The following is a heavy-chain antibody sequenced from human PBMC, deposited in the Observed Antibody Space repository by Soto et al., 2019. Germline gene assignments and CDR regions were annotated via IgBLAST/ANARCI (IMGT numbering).Heavy chain of an antibody. V-gene: IGHV4-34*01. CDR2: INHSGST. Sequence: QVQLQQWGAGLLKPSETLSLTCAVYGGSFSGYYWSWIRQPPGKGLEWIGEINHSGSTNYNPSLKSRVTISVDTSKNQFSLKLSSVTAADTAVYYCARSRLGYCSSTSCYERFDYWGQGTLVTVSS. CDR1: GGSFSGYY. CDR3: ARSRLGYCSSTSCYERFDY. J-gene: IGHJ4*02. D-gene: IGHD2-2*01.